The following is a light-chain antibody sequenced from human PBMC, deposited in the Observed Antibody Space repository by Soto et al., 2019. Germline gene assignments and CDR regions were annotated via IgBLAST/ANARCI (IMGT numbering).Light chain of an antibody. J-gene: IGKJ4*01. Sequence: EIVLTQSPGTLSLSPGERATLSCRASQSVANSHLAWYQQKPGQAPRLVIYGASFRATGIPDRFSGSGSGTDFTLTISRLQPEDSAVYYCQQYDRSPLFGGGTKVEF. CDR1: QSVANSH. CDR2: GAS. V-gene: IGKV3-20*01. CDR3: QQYDRSPL.